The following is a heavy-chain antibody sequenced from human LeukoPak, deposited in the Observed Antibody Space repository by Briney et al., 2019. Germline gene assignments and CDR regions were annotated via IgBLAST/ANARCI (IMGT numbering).Heavy chain of an antibody. Sequence: GGSPRVSCSASGFTVRGYAMHWVRQGQGGGLEYVSAISSNGGSTYYADSVKGRFTISRDNSKNTLYLQMNSLRAEDTAVYYCVKDPRQKGYGYFDYWGQGTLVTVSS. CDR3: VKDPRQKGYGYFDY. D-gene: IGHD5-12*01. V-gene: IGHV3-64D*06. CDR1: GFTVRGYA. CDR2: ISSNGGST. J-gene: IGHJ4*02.